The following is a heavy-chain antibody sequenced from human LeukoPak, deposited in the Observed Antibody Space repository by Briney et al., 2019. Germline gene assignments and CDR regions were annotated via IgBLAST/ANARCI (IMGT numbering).Heavy chain of an antibody. J-gene: IGHJ4*02. Sequence: SETLSLTCTVSGGSVSSGSYYWSWIRQPPGKGLEWIGYIYYSGSTNYNPSLKSRVTISVDTSKNQFSLKLSSVTAADTAVYYCGRDPPPYCGGDCPSYWGQGTLVTVSS. D-gene: IGHD2-21*02. CDR3: GRDPPPYCGGDCPSY. CDR2: IYYSGST. CDR1: GGSVSSGSYY. V-gene: IGHV4-61*01.